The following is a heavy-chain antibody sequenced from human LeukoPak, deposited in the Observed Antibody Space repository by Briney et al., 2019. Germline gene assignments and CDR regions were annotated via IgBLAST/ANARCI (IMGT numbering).Heavy chain of an antibody. CDR2: IYYSGST. J-gene: IGHJ4*02. CDR3: ARAPIYGDYSFTY. Sequence: NSSETLSLTCTVSGGSISSYYWSWLRQPPGKGLEWIGYIYYSGSTNYNPSLKSRVTISVDTSKNQFSLKLSSVTAADTAVYYCARAPIYGDYSFTYWGQGTLVTVSS. V-gene: IGHV4-59*08. D-gene: IGHD4-17*01. CDR1: GGSISSYY.